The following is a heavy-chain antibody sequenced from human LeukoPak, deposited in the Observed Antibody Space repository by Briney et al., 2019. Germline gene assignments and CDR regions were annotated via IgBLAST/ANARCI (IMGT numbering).Heavy chain of an antibody. V-gene: IGHV1-24*01. J-gene: IGHJ5*02. CDR2: FDPEDGET. Sequence: ASVKVSCKVSGYTLTELSMHWVRQAPGKGLEWMGGFDPEDGETIYAQKFQGRVTMAEDTSTDTAYMELSSLRSEDTAVYYCARVGSDSPRGIVAQPRGGWFDPWGQGTLVTVSS. D-gene: IGHD1-26*01. CDR3: ARVGSDSPRGIVAQPRGGWFDP. CDR1: GYTLTELS.